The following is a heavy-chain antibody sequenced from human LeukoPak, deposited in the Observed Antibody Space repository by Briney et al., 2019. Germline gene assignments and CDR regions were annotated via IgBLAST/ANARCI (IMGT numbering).Heavy chain of an antibody. CDR2: VIVGGVST. J-gene: IGHJ4*02. Sequence: GGSLRLSCAASGFTFSSYAMSWIRQAPGKGLEWVSGVIVGGVSTYYADSVKGRFTISRDNSKNTLYLQMNGLRAEDTAVYYCARGNIVGATSFDYWGQGTLVTVSS. CDR1: GFTFSSYA. V-gene: IGHV3-23*01. D-gene: IGHD1-26*01. CDR3: ARGNIVGATSFDY.